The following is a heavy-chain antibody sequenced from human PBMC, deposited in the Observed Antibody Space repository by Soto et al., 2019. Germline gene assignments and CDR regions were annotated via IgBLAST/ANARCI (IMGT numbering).Heavy chain of an antibody. J-gene: IGHJ4*02. CDR1: GFIADDYA. D-gene: IGHD4-17*01. V-gene: IGHV3-9*02. Sequence: EVQLVESGGGLLQLGRSLRLSCIASGFIADDYAMHWVRQAPGKGLEWVSGISSNSATINYADSVKGRFTISRDNAKNSLFLQMNSLRPEDTAFYYCVKDIKWGGMTTIHYFDSWGQGTLVTVSS. CDR3: VKDIKWGGMTTIHYFDS. CDR2: ISSNSATI.